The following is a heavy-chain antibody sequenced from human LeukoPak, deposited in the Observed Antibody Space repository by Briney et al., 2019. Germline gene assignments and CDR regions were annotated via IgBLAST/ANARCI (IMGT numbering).Heavy chain of an antibody. D-gene: IGHD2-2*01. V-gene: IGHV3-7*01. CDR1: GFTFSSYG. Sequence: PGGSLRLSCAASGFTFSSYGMHWVRQAPGKGLEWVANIKQDGSEKYYVDSVKGRFTISRDNAKNSLYLQMNSLRAEDTAVYYCAREKEGYCSRTSCYLDYYYYYMDVWGKGTTVTISS. CDR3: AREKEGYCSRTSCYLDYYYYYMDV. J-gene: IGHJ6*03. CDR2: IKQDGSEK.